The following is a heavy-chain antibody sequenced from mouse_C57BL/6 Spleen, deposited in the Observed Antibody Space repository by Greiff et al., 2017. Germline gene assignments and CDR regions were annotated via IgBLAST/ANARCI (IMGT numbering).Heavy chain of an antibody. V-gene: IGHV1-72*01. CDR1: GYTFTSYW. J-gene: IGHJ1*03. CDR3: ARGTTVVATRWYFDV. Sequence: QVQLQQSGAELVKPGASVKLSCKASGYTFTSYWMHWVKQRPGRGLEWIGRIDPNSGGTKYNEKFKSKATLTVDKPSSTAYMQLSSLTSEDSAVYYCARGTTVVATRWYFDVWGTGTTVTVSS. D-gene: IGHD1-1*01. CDR2: IDPNSGGT.